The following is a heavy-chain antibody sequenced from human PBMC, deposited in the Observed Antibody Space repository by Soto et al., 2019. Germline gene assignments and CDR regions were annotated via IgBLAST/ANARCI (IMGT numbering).Heavy chain of an antibody. D-gene: IGHD6-6*01. J-gene: IGHJ4*02. CDR3: ARGGAARPDY. CDR1: GFTFSSYG. Sequence: QSGGSLRLSCAASGFTFSSYGMNWVRQAPGKRLAWVSYISSGRPTIQYADSVKGRFTISRDNAKNSLYLQMNSLRDEDTAVYYCARGGAARPDYWGQGTLVTVSS. CDR2: ISSGRPTI. V-gene: IGHV3-48*02.